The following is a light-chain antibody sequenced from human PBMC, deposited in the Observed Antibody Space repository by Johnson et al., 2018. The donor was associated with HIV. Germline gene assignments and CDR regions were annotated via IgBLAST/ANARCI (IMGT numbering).Light chain of an antibody. Sequence: QSILTQPPSVSAAPGQKVTISCSGSSSNIGNNYVSWYQQLPGTAPKLLIYENYKRPSGIPDRFSGSTYGTSATLGITGLQTGDEADYYCGTWDSSLSSYVFGTGTKVTVL. CDR1: SSNIGNNY. V-gene: IGLV1-51*02. J-gene: IGLJ1*01. CDR3: GTWDSSLSSYV. CDR2: ENY.